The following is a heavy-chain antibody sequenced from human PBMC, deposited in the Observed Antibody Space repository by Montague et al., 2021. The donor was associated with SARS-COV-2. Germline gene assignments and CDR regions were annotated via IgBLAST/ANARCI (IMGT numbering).Heavy chain of an antibody. CDR2: ISSSGSTI. J-gene: IGHJ3*02. V-gene: IGHV3-48*03. CDR3: APREWVLGAFDI. CDR1: GFTFSSYE. Sequence: SLRLSCAASGFTFSSYEMNWVRQAPGKGLEWVPYISSSGSTIYYXDSVKGRFTISRDNAKNSLYLQMNSLRAEDTAVYYCAPREWVLGAFDIWGQGTMVTVSS. D-gene: IGHD1-26*01.